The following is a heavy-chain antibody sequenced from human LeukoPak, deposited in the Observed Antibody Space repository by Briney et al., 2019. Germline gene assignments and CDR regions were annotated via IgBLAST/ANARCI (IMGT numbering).Heavy chain of an antibody. CDR3: SMEVVILWFGGEYYFYY. CDR2: INSDGSST. Sequence: GGSLRLSCAASGFTFSSYWMHWVRQAPGKGLVWVSRINSDGSSTSYADSVKGRFTISRDNSKNTLYLQMNSLRAEDTAVYYISMEVVILWFGGEYYFYYCGQGTLVTVSS. D-gene: IGHD3-10*01. CDR1: GFTFSSYW. J-gene: IGHJ4*02. V-gene: IGHV3-74*01.